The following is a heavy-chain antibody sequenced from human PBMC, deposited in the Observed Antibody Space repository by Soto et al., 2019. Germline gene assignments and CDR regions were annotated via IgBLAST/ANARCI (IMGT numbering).Heavy chain of an antibody. D-gene: IGHD4-17*01. V-gene: IGHV4-59*01. CDR1: RGSISGYY. CDR3: VRVGGYYGDYPNFDY. CDR2: IYYTGST. Sequence: SSETLSLTCTVSRGSISGYYWSWIRQPPGKGLEWIGNIYYTGSTNYNPSRKSRVTISVDTSKNQFSLKLTSVTAADTAVYYCVRVGGYYGDYPNFDYWGQGTLVTVSS. J-gene: IGHJ4*02.